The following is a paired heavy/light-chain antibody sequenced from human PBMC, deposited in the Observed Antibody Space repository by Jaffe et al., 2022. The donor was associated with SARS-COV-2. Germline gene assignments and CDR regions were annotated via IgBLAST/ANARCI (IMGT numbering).Light chain of an antibody. J-gene: IGKJ2*01. Sequence: DIVMTQSPDSLAVSLGERATINCKSSQSVLYSSHNKNYLAWYQQKPGQPPKLLIYWASTRESGVPDRFSGSGSGTDFTLTISSLQAEDVAIYYCQQYYSGPYTFGQGTKLEIK. CDR3: QQYYSGPYT. CDR2: WAS. CDR1: QSVLYSSHNKNY. V-gene: IGKV4-1*01.
Heavy chain of an antibody. CDR2: ITHNGIT. V-gene: IGHV4-34*01. CDR3: ARGSRQWLIRGWFDP. J-gene: IGHJ5*02. D-gene: IGHD6-19*01. CDR1: GGAFSGYY. Sequence: QVQVQQWGAGLLKPSETLSLTCGVYGGAFSGYYWSWIRQPPGKGLEWMGEITHNGITNYNPSLKSRVFISVDTSKNQVSLEVNSVTAADTAIYYCARGSRQWLIRGWFDPWGQGTLVTVSP.